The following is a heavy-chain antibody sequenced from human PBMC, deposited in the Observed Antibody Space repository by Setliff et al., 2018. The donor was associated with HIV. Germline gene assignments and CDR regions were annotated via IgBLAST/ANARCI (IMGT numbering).Heavy chain of an antibody. CDR1: GFTFSDYE. Sequence: GSLRLSCSASGFTFSDYEMNWVRQAPGKGLEWVAYIGYSGSAIHYADSVKGRFTISRDNAKNSLYLQMNSLRAEDTAMYYCARDWRSGYDLNFDYWGQGTLVTVSS. CDR3: ARDWRSGYDLNFDY. D-gene: IGHD5-12*01. J-gene: IGHJ4*02. V-gene: IGHV3-48*03. CDR2: IGYSGSAI.